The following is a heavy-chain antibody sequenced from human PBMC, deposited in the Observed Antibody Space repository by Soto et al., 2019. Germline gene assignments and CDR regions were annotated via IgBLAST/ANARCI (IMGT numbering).Heavy chain of an antibody. CDR2: ISWNSGSI. CDR1: GFTFDDYA. Sequence: EVQLVESGGGLVQPGRSLRLSCAASGFTFDDYAMHWVRQAPGKGLEWVSGISWNSGSIGYADSVKGRFTISSDNAKNSLYLQMNSLRAEDTALYYCAKDDDFWSGLFDYWGQGTLVTVSS. D-gene: IGHD3-3*01. V-gene: IGHV3-9*01. J-gene: IGHJ4*02. CDR3: AKDDDFWSGLFDY.